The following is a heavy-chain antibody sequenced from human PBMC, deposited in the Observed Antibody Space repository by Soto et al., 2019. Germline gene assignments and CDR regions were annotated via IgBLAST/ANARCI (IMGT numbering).Heavy chain of an antibody. J-gene: IGHJ4*02. D-gene: IGHD4-17*01. Sequence: QVQLVQSGAEVKKPGASVKVSCKASGYTFTSYAMHWVRQAPGQRLEWMGWINAGNGNTKYTQKIQVRVTITRYKSASTADMELSRLRSESTAVYYCASSRGDGDYRAYDYWGQGTLVTVSS. CDR3: ASSRGDGDYRAYDY. CDR2: INAGNGNT. V-gene: IGHV1-3*01. CDR1: GYTFTSYA.